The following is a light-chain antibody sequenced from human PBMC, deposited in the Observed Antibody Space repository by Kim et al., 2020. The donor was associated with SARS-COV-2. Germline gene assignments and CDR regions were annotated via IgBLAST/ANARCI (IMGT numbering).Light chain of an antibody. CDR1: HNGGIS. CDR3: QQRGSWPPALT. CDR2: DAA. J-gene: IGKJ4*01. Sequence: PGERATLSCRASHNGGISLAWYKQTPGQAPRRLNYDAAMRAAGIHDRFSGSGSGTDFTLTIGSLAPEDFALYYCQQRGSWPPALTFGGGTKVDIK. V-gene: IGKV3-11*01.